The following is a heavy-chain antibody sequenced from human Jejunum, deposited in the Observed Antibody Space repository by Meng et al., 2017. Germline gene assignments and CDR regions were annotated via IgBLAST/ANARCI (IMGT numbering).Heavy chain of an antibody. CDR3: ARDPDYGAFDI. Sequence: GGSLRLSCAASGFTFRSSWMGWVRQPPGRGLEWVANIKQDGSDKQYADSVRGRFTISGDNAENSLYLQMNNVRAEDKAAYYCARDPDYGAFDIWGQGTMVTVSS. J-gene: IGHJ3*02. CDR1: GFTFRSSW. CDR2: IKQDGSDK. V-gene: IGHV3-7*01. D-gene: IGHD4-17*01.